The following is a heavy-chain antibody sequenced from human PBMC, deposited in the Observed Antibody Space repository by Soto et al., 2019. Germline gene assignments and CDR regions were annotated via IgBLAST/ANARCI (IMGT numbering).Heavy chain of an antibody. J-gene: IGHJ4*02. V-gene: IGHV3-9*01. CDR2: ISWNSGSI. D-gene: IGHD2-15*01. Sequence: EVQLVESGGGLVQPGRSLRLSCAASGFTFDDYAMHWVRQAPGKGLEWVSGISWNSGSIGYADSVKGRFTISRDNAKNSLHLQMNSLRAEDTALYYCAKGVAAWGYFDYWGQGTLVTVSS. CDR1: GFTFDDYA. CDR3: AKGVAAWGYFDY.